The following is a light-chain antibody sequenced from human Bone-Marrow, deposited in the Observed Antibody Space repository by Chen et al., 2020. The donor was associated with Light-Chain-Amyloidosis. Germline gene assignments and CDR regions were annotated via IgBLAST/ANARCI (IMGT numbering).Light chain of an antibody. V-gene: IGLV3-21*02. CDR3: QIWDRTSTHYV. Sequence: SYVLTQPPSVSVAPGETARITCGGDNIGYKGVHWYQLKPGQAPVLVVYDDIDRPSGIPERFSGYNSGNTATLTISRVEVGDEADYYCQIWDRTSTHYVFGFGTKVTVL. J-gene: IGLJ1*01. CDR2: DDI. CDR1: NIGYKG.